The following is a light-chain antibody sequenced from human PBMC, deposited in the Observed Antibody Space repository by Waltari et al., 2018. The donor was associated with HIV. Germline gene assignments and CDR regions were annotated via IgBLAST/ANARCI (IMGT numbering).Light chain of an antibody. Sequence: QSALTQPASASGSPGQSITISCTGTSSDVGGYNYVSWYQQHHGKAPKLTIDDVRNRPSWVSNLFSGSKSGNAAALTISGLQADDEADYYCSSYTSSSTPHVLFGGGTRLTVL. CDR1: SSDVGGYNY. V-gene: IGLV2-14*03. CDR3: SSYTSSSTPHVL. J-gene: IGLJ2*01. CDR2: DVR.